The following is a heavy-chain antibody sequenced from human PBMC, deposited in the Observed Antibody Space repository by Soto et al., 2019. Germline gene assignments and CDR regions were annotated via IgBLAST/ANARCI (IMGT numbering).Heavy chain of an antibody. D-gene: IGHD6-19*01. V-gene: IGHV1-46*03. CDR2: INPSGGST. J-gene: IGHJ5*02. CDR1: GYTFTSYY. Sequence: ASVKVSCKASGYTFTSYYMHWVRQAPGQGLEWMGIINPSGGSTSYAQKFQGRVTMTRDTSTSTVYMELSSLRSEDTAVYYCARDIGPRYSSGWYWFDPWGQGTLVTVSS. CDR3: ARDIGPRYSSGWYWFDP.